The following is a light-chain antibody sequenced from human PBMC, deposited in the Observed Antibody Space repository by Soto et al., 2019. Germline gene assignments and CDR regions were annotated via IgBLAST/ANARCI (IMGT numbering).Light chain of an antibody. Sequence: QSVLTQPASASGSPGQSITISCTGTSSDVGTRNFVSWYQQHPGKAPKLMIYRVTNRPSGVANRFSGSKSGNAASLTISGLQAEDEADYYCSSYTDSNNYVFGTGTKVTVL. CDR2: RVT. V-gene: IGLV2-14*01. J-gene: IGLJ1*01. CDR3: SSYTDSNNYV. CDR1: SSDVGTRNF.